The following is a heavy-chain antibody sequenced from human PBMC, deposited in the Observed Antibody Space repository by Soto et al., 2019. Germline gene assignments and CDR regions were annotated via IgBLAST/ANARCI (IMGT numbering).Heavy chain of an antibody. D-gene: IGHD6-6*01. CDR2: MNPNTGNK. V-gene: IGHV1-8*01. J-gene: IGHJ5*02. CDR3: ARGPFRSSSHWFDP. Sequence: QVQLVQSGAEVREPGASVTVSCTASGYTFINHDINWVRQAAGQGLEWMGWMNPNTGNKRFAQRFQGRITMTTNTSISTVYMKLSSLRSEDTAVYYCARGPFRSSSHWFDPWGQGVLVTVSS. CDR1: GYTFINHD.